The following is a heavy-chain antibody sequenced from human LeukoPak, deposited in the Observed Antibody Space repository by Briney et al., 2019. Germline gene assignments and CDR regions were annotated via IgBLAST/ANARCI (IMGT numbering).Heavy chain of an antibody. CDR2: MYYSGIT. V-gene: IGHV4-59*11. J-gene: IGHJ4*02. CDR3: ARGGYGGSSHFDY. CDR1: GGSISSHF. D-gene: IGHD1-26*01. Sequence: PSETLSLTCTVSGGSISSHFWSWIRQPPGKGLEWIGYMYYSGITNYNPSLKSRVTISVDTSKNQFSLKLSSVTAADTAVYYCARGGYGGSSHFDYWGQGTLVTVSS.